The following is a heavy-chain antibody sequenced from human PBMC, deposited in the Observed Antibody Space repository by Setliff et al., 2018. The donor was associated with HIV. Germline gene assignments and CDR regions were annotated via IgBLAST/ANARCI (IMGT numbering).Heavy chain of an antibody. J-gene: IGHJ3*02. CDR3: ARRARGGFIAARGDAFDI. V-gene: IGHV5-51*01. CDR1: GYSFTSYW. CDR2: IYPGDSDT. D-gene: IGHD6-6*01. Sequence: GESLKISCKGSGYSFTSYWIGWVRQMPGKGLEWMGIIYPGDSDTIYSPSFQGQVTISADKSISIAYLQWSSLTASDTAMYYCARRARGGFIAARGDAFDIWGQGTMVTVSS.